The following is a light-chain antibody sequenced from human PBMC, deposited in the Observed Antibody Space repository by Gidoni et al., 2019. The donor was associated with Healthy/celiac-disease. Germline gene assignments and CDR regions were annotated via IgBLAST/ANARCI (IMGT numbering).Light chain of an antibody. V-gene: IGKV1-33*01. CDR1: QDISNY. J-gene: IGKJ4*01. Sequence: DIQMTQSPSSLSASVGDRVTITCQASQDISNYLNWYQQKPGKATKLLIYDASNLETGVPSRFSGSGSGTDFTFTISSLQPEDIATYYYQQYDNLPPKLTFGGGTKVEIK. CDR3: QQYDNLPPKLT. CDR2: DAS.